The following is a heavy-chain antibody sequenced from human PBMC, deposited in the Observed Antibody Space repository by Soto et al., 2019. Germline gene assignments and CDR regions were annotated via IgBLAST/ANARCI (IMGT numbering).Heavy chain of an antibody. CDR3: AKAGYYYYYGMDV. J-gene: IGHJ6*02. Sequence: PGGSLRLSCAASGFTFSSYAMTWVRQAPGKGLEWVSAISGSGGGTYYADSVKGRFTIFRDNSKNTLYLQMNSLRAEDTAVYYCAKAGYYYYYGMDVWGQGTTVTVSS. V-gene: IGHV3-23*01. CDR2: ISGSGGGT. CDR1: GFTFSSYA.